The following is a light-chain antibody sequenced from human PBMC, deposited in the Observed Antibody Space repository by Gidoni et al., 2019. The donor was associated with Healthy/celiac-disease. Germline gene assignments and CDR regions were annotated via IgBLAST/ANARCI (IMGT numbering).Light chain of an antibody. Sequence: DIQMTQSPSSLSASVGDRVTITCRASQSISSYLNWYQQKPGKAPKLLIYAASSLQSGVPSRFSGSGSGTDFTLTISSLQPEDFATYYCQQSYSTPVFXGXTKVEIK. CDR1: QSISSY. V-gene: IGKV1-39*01. J-gene: IGKJ4*01. CDR2: AAS. CDR3: QQSYSTPV.